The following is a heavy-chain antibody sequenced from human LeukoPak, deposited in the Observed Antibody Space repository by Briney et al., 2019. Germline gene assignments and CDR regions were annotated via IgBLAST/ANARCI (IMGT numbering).Heavy chain of an antibody. CDR2: ISGSGGST. CDR3: LRSGGGRASN. CDR1: GFTFSSYN. Sequence: GGSLRLSCAASGFTFSSYNMNWVRQAPGKGLEWVSAISGSGGSTYYAHSVKGRFTISRDNSENTLYLQMSSLRAEDTAVYYCLRSGGGRASNWGQGTLVTVSS. V-gene: IGHV3-23*01. J-gene: IGHJ4*02. D-gene: IGHD2-15*01.